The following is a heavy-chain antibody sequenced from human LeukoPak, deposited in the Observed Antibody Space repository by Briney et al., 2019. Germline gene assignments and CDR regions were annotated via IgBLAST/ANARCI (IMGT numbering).Heavy chain of an antibody. V-gene: IGHV4-59*01. D-gene: IGHD2-2*01. Sequence: SETLSLTCTVSGGSISSYYWSWLRQPPGKGLEWIGYIYYSGSTNYNPSLKSRVTISVDTSKNQFSLKLSSVTAADTAVYYCARVVPAAISGNWFDPWGQGTLVTVSS. CDR3: ARVVPAAISGNWFDP. CDR2: IYYSGST. CDR1: GGSISSYY. J-gene: IGHJ5*02.